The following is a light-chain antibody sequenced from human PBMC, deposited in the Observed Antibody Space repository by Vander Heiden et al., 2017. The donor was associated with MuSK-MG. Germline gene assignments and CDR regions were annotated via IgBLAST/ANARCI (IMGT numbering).Light chain of an antibody. Sequence: EIVITQSPATLSVSPGERATLSCRASQSVSTTLAWYQQKPGQAPRLLIYGASTRATGIPARFSGSGSGTEFTLTIRSLQSEDFAVYYCQQDNRWPLTFGGGTKVEIK. CDR1: QSVSTT. J-gene: IGKJ4*01. V-gene: IGKV3-15*01. CDR3: QQDNRWPLT. CDR2: GAS.